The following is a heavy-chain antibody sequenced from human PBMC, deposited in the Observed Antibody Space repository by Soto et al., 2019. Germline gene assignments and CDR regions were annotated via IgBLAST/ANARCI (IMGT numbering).Heavy chain of an antibody. CDR1: GFTFSNYA. Sequence: GGSLRLSCAASGFTFSNYALNWVRQAPGKGLEWVSIISGSGGITHYADSVKGRFTISRDNSRDTLYLQINNLRVEDTAVYYCVKDRTIAAADNWYFDLWGRGTLVTVSS. D-gene: IGHD6-13*01. CDR3: VKDRTIAAADNWYFDL. V-gene: IGHV3-23*01. J-gene: IGHJ2*01. CDR2: ISGSGGIT.